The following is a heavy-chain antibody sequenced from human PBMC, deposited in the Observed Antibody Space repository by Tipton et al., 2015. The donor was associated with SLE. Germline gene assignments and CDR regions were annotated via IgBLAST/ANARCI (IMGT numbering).Heavy chain of an antibody. Sequence: TLSLTCNVSGGSISSNNECWGWVRKPPGKGLEWIGNIYYSGTTYYNPSLTSRVTISVDTSKNQFSLKLKSVTAADTAIYYCARLATLTIREGSWGQGTVVTVSS. CDR3: ARLATLTIREGS. CDR1: GGSISSNNEC. V-gene: IGHV4-39*07. D-gene: IGHD4-11*01. J-gene: IGHJ5*02. CDR2: IYYSGTT.